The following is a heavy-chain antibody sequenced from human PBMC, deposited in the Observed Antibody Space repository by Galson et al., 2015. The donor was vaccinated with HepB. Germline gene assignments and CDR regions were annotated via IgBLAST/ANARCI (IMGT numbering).Heavy chain of an antibody. CDR3: ARGASLSGYYYYFMDV. D-gene: IGHD3-10*01. CDR1: GYTFTSYA. J-gene: IGHJ6*03. CDR2: INTNTGNP. Sequence: SVKVSCKASGYTFTSYAMNWVRQAPGQGLEWMGWINTNTGNPTYAQGFTGRFVFSLDTSVSTAYLQISSLKAEDTAVYYCARGASLSGYYYYFMDVWGKGTTVTVSS. V-gene: IGHV7-4-1*02.